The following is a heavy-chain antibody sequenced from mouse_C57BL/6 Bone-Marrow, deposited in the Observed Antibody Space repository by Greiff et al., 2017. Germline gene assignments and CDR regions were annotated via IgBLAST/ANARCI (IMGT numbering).Heavy chain of an antibody. CDR3: ARCYGYEGGYAMDY. J-gene: IGHJ4*01. D-gene: IGHD2-2*01. V-gene: IGHV1-69*01. CDR1: GYTFTSYW. CDR2: IDPSDSYT. Sequence: VQLQQPGAELVMPGASVKLSCTASGYTFTSYWMHWVKQRPGQGLEWIGEIDPSDSYTNYNQKFKGKSTLTVDNSSSTAYVQLSSLTSEDSAVYYCARCYGYEGGYAMDYWGQGTSVTVSS.